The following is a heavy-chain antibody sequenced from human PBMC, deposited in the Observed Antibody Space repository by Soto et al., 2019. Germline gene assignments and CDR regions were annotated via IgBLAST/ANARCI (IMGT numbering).Heavy chain of an antibody. CDR2: IYYSGST. D-gene: IGHD1-1*01. Sequence: PSETLSLTCVFHGGYISSGGYSLSWLRPPPGKGLEWIGYIYYSGSTNYNPSLKSRVTISLDTSKNQFSLNLSSVTAADTAVYFCARVPRQLEPTLCFDPWGQGTLVTVSS. CDR1: GGYISSGGYS. J-gene: IGHJ5*02. CDR3: ARVPRQLEPTLCFDP. V-gene: IGHV4-30-4*07.